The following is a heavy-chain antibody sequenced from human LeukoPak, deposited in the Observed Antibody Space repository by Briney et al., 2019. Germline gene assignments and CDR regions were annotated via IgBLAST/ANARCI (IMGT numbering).Heavy chain of an antibody. V-gene: IGHV4-59*01. CDR3: ATVASGWYPDY. D-gene: IGHD6-19*01. CDR1: GGSISSFY. CDR2: IDSSGIT. J-gene: IGHJ4*02. Sequence: NPSETLSLTCTVSGGSISSFYYTWIRQPPGKGLEWIGYIDSSGITNYNSSLNSRVTISLDTSQNQFSLKLNSVTAADTAVYYCATVASGWYPDYWGQGALVTVAS.